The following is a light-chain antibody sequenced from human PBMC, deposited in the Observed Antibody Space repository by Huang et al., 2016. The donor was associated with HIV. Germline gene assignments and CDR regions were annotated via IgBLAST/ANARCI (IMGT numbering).Light chain of an antibody. CDR1: QSVTKY. CDR2: GAS. Sequence: DIQMTQSPSTLSASVGDRFTITCRATQSVTKYLNWYQQKPGKAPKLLIYGASSLQTGVPARFSGSGSGTDFTLTISSLQPEDFATYYCQQSSSPPPTFGPGTKVDIK. V-gene: IGKV1-39*01. CDR3: QQSSSPPPT. J-gene: IGKJ3*01.